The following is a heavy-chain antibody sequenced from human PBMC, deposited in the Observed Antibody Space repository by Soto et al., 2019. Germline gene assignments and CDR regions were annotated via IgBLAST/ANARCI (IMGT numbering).Heavy chain of an antibody. J-gene: IGHJ4*02. CDR1: GYTFTSYY. CDR2: INPSGGST. V-gene: IGHV1-46*01. D-gene: IGHD3-10*01. Sequence: RASVKVSCKASGYTFTSYYMHWVRQAPGQGLEWMGIINPSGGSTSYAQKFQGRVTMTRDTSTSTVYMELSSLRSEDTAVYYCAREVYGSGTPGGFDYWGQGTLVTVSS. CDR3: AREVYGSGTPGGFDY.